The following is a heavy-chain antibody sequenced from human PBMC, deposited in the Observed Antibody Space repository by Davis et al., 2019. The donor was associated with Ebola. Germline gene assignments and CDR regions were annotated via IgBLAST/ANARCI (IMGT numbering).Heavy chain of an antibody. D-gene: IGHD3-22*01. CDR1: GGSISGYY. J-gene: IGHJ3*02. V-gene: IGHV4-59*08. CDR2: IYYNGNT. Sequence: SETLSLTCTVSGGSISGYYWNWIRQPPGKTLEWIGYIYYNGNTHFNPSLKSRVTISVDTSKNQFSLKLSSVTAADTAVYYCARRGYYYDSSGYYGSGAFDIWGQGTMVTVSS. CDR3: ARRGYYYDSSGYYGSGAFDI.